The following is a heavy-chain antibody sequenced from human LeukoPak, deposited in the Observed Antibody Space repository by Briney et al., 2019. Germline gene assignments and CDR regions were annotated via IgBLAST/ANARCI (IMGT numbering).Heavy chain of an antibody. Sequence: GGSLRLSCAASGFTFSSYSMNWVRQAPGKGLEWVSYISSSSSTIYYADSVEGRFTISRDNAKNSLYLQMNGLRDEDTAVYYCARDYYDSSGYCFDYWGQGTLVTVSS. J-gene: IGHJ4*02. D-gene: IGHD3-22*01. V-gene: IGHV3-48*02. CDR1: GFTFSSYS. CDR2: ISSSSSTI. CDR3: ARDYYDSSGYCFDY.